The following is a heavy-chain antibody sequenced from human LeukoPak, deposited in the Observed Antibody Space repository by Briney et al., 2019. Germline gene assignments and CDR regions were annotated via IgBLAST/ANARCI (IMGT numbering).Heavy chain of an antibody. CDR2: ISYDGSNK. V-gene: IGHV3-30*18. D-gene: IGHD5-18*01. CDR3: AKDLDLCSYGYGLGAFDI. Sequence: PGGSLRLSCAASGFTFSSYGMHWVRQAPGKGLEWVAVISYDGSNKYYADSVKGRFTISRDNSKNTLYLQMNSLRAEDTAVYYCAKDLDLCSYGYGLGAFDIWGQGTMVTVSS. CDR1: GFTFSSYG. J-gene: IGHJ3*02.